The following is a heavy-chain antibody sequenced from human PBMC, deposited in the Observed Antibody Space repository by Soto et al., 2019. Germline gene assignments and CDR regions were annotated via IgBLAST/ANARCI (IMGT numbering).Heavy chain of an antibody. CDR3: ARDLPTMDV. J-gene: IGHJ6*02. V-gene: IGHV1-46*01. CDR2: IYPGGVNI. Sequence: VKVSCKAIGYSFTSHYMHGVRQAPGQGLEWMGTIYPGGVNIGYAQKFKGRVTMTTDTSTSTAYMELRSLRSDDTAVYYCARDLPTMDVWGQGTTVTVSS. CDR1: GYSFTSHY.